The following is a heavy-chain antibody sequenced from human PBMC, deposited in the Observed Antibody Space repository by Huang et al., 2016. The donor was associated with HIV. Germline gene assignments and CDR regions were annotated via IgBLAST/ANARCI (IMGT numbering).Heavy chain of an antibody. CDR1: GGTFKKYA. CDR2: SIPIDGSA. J-gene: IGHJ6*03. V-gene: IGHV1-69*13. Sequence: QVNLVQSGAEVRKPGSSVKVSCKAYGGTFKKYAISWVRQVPGPGLEWMGASIPIDGSAEYAEKFQDRVTLTADGSTNTAYLELDRLTSEDTAVYYCAKVAAGQPFHFYYYMDAWGDGTTVIVSS. D-gene: IGHD3-3*02. CDR3: AKVAAGQPFHFYYYMDA.